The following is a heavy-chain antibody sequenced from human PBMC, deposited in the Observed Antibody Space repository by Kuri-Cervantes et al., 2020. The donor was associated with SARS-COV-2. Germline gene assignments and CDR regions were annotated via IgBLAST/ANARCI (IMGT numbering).Heavy chain of an antibody. CDR2: IKQDGSEK. CDR3: ATDLSCSSTSCHRTPVDY. J-gene: IGHJ4*02. D-gene: IGHD2-2*01. Sequence: GGSLRLSCAASGFTFSSYWMSWVRQAPGKGLEWVANIKQDGSEKYYVDSVKGRFTISRDSAKNSLYLQMNSLRAEDTAVYYCATDLSCSSTSCHRTPVDYWGQGTLVTVSS. CDR1: GFTFSSYW. V-gene: IGHV3-7*01.